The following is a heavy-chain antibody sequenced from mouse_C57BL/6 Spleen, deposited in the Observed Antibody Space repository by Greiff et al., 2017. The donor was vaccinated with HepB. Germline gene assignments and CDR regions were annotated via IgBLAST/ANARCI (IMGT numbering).Heavy chain of an antibody. J-gene: IGHJ4*01. V-gene: IGHV1-82*01. Sequence: QVQLKQSGPELVKPGASVKISCKASGYAFSSSWMNWVKQRPGKGLEWIGRIYPGDGDTNYNGKFKGKATLTADKSSSTAYMQLSSLTSEDSAVYFCARSRLRDAMDYWGQGTSVTVSS. CDR1: GYAFSSSW. CDR2: IYPGDGDT. D-gene: IGHD2-2*01. CDR3: ARSRLRDAMDY.